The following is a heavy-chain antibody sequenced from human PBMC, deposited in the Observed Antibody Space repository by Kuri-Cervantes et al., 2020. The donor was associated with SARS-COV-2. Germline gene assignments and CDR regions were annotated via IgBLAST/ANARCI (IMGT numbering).Heavy chain of an antibody. D-gene: IGHD6-19*01. V-gene: IGHV4-61*05. J-gene: IGHJ3*02. Sequence: SETLSLTCTVSGGSISSSSYYWGWIRQPPGKGLEWIGYIYYSGSTNYNPSLKSRVTISVDTSKNQFSLKLSSVTAADTAVYYCARYPTGSSGWYSSDAFDIWGQGTMVTVSS. CDR1: GGSISSSSYY. CDR2: IYYSGST. CDR3: ARYPTGSSGWYSSDAFDI.